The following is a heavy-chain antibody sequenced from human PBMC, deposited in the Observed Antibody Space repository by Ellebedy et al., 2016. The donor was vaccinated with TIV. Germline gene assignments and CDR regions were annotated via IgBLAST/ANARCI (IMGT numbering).Heavy chain of an antibody. CDR3: ATQWELYD. J-gene: IGHJ4*02. CDR1: GFTFSSYW. CDR2: IKQDGSAI. Sequence: GESLKISCVGSGFTFSSYWTSWVRQAPGKGLEWVAGIKQDGSAIHYMDSARGRFIISRDNAKNSMYLQMNSLRVEDTGVYYCATQWELYDWGQGTTVTVSS. V-gene: IGHV3-7*01. D-gene: IGHD1-26*01.